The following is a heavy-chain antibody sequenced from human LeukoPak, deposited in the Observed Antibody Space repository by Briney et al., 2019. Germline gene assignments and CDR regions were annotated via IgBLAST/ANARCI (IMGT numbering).Heavy chain of an antibody. Sequence: PGGSLRLSCAASGFTFGSYWMHWVRQAPGKGLVWVSRINTDGSSTSYADSVKGRFTISRDNAKNTLYLQMNSLRAEDTAVYYCAREGAMVLFDYWGQGTLVTVSS. J-gene: IGHJ4*02. CDR3: AREGAMVLFDY. D-gene: IGHD5-18*01. V-gene: IGHV3-74*01. CDR1: GFTFGSYW. CDR2: INTDGSST.